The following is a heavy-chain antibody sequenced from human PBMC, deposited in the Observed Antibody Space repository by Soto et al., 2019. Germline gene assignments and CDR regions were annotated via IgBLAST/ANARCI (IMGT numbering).Heavy chain of an antibody. J-gene: IGHJ5*02. CDR3: ARVMWDNWFDP. V-gene: IGHV4-31*03. CDR1: GGSISSGGYY. D-gene: IGHD1-26*01. Sequence: SETLSLTCTVSGGSISSGGYYWSWIRQHPGKGLEWIGYIYYSGSTYYNPSLKSRVTISVDTSKNQFSLKLSSVTAADTAVYYCARVMWDNWFDPWGQGTLVTVSS. CDR2: IYYSGST.